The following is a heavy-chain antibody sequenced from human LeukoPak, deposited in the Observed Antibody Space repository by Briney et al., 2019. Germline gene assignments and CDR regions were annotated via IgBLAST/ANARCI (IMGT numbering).Heavy chain of an antibody. CDR3: ARDYRYYYDSSGRDWFDP. D-gene: IGHD3-22*01. J-gene: IGHJ5*02. CDR2: INPNSGGT. V-gene: IGHV1-2*02. CDR1: GYTFTGYY. Sequence: GASVKVSCKASGYTFTGYYMHWVRQAPGQGLEWMGWINPNSGGTNYAQKFQGRVTMTRDTSISTAYMELSRLRSDDTAVYYCARDYRYYYDSSGRDWFDPWGQGTLVTVSS.